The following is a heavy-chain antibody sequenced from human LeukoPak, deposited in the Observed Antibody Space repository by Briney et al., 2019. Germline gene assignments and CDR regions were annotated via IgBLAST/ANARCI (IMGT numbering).Heavy chain of an antibody. CDR1: GFTFSSYA. J-gene: IGHJ4*02. CDR3: AKEPFTMIVVAN. V-gene: IGHV3-23*01. D-gene: IGHD3-22*01. Sequence: GSLRLSCAASGFTFSSYAMSWVRQAPGKGLEWVSAISGSGGSTYFADSVKGRFTIPRDNSKNTLYLQMNSLRAEDTAVYYCAKEPFTMIVVANWGQGTLVTVSS. CDR2: ISGSGGST.